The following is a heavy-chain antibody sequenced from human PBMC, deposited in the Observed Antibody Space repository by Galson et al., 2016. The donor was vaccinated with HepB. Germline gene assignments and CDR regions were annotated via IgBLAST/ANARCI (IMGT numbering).Heavy chain of an antibody. CDR3: AGYTMVRGAADC. J-gene: IGHJ4*02. CDR1: GGMFSSYV. D-gene: IGHD3-10*01. CDR2: IIPLFGLT. V-gene: IGHV1-69*13. Sequence: SVKVSCKASGGMFSSYVFSWVRQAPGQGLEWVGGIIPLFGLTSYAQKFHDRVTITADGFTDTVYMNLTSLNSEDTTTYFCAGYTMVRGAADCWGQGTLVSVSS.